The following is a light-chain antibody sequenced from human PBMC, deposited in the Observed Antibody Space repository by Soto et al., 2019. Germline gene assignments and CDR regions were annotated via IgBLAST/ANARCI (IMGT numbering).Light chain of an antibody. CDR1: QSISKW. V-gene: IGKV1-5*01. Sequence: DIQMTQSPSTLSASVGDRVTITCWASQSISKWLAWYQQKPGKAPNLLIYDASSLESGVPSRFSGSGSGTEFTLTITSLQPDDFETYYCQQYNSYSPEAFGQGTKVDIK. CDR3: QQYNSYSPEA. CDR2: DAS. J-gene: IGKJ1*01.